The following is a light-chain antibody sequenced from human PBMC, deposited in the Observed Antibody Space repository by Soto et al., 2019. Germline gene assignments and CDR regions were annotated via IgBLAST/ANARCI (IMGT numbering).Light chain of an antibody. V-gene: IGKV3-20*01. J-gene: IGKJ1*01. CDR3: HQFGGSPQT. Sequence: EIVLTQSPGTLSLSPGDRATLSCRASQSLSVSYIAWYQQKPGQAPRLLIYSTSTRAAGIPDRFTGRGSGTNFTLAISRLEHEDFAVYYCHQFGGSPQTFGQGTTVEV. CDR1: QSLSVSY. CDR2: STS.